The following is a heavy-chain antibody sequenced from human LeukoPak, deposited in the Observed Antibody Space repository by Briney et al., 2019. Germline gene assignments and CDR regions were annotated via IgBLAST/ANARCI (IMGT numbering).Heavy chain of an antibody. D-gene: IGHD3-10*01. CDR1: GGTFSSYA. J-gene: IGHJ4*02. CDR3: ARTTVWFGELFHFDY. CDR2: IIPIFGTA. V-gene: IGHV1-69*13. Sequence: SVKVSCKASGGTFSSYAISWVRQAPGQGLEWMGGIIPIFGTANYAQKFQGRVTITADESTSTAYMELSSLRSEDTAVYYCARTTVWFGELFHFDYWDQGTLVTVSS.